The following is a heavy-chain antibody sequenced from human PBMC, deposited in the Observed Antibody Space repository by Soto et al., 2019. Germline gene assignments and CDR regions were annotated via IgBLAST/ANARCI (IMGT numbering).Heavy chain of an antibody. V-gene: IGHV1-69*13. CDR1: GGTFSSYA. Sequence: ASVKVSCTASGGTFSSYAISWVRQAPGQGLEWMGGIIPIFGTANYAQKFQGRVTITADESTSTAYMELSSLRSEDTAVYYCARGKGFGELKPDDAFDIWGQGTMVTVSS. CDR3: ARGKGFGELKPDDAFDI. J-gene: IGHJ3*02. D-gene: IGHD3-10*01. CDR2: IIPIFGTA.